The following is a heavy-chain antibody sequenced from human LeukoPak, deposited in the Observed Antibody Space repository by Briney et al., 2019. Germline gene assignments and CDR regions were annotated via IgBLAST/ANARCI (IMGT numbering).Heavy chain of an antibody. CDR3: ARGRSLIAAAVTGYLDY. CDR1: GFTFSNYA. Sequence: GRSLRLSCAASGFTFSNYAMHWVRQAPGKGLEWVALISYDGSDKYYVDSVKGRFTISRDKSKNTLYLQMNSLRAEDTAVYYCARGRSLIAAAVTGYLDYWGQGTLVIVSS. J-gene: IGHJ4*02. V-gene: IGHV3-30*04. CDR2: ISYDGSDK. D-gene: IGHD6-13*01.